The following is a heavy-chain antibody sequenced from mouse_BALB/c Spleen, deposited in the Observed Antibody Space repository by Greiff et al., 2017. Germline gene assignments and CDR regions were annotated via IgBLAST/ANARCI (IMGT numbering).Heavy chain of an antibody. D-gene: IGHD1-1*01. V-gene: IGHV1-4*01. Sequence: QVQLQQSGAELARPGASVKMSCKASGYTFTSYTMHWVKQRPGQGLEWIGYINPSSGYTNYNQKFKDKATLTADKSSSTAYMQLSSLTSEDSAVYYCARSPYYYGSSPYWYFDVWGAGTTVTVSS. CDR1: GYTFTSYT. CDR2: INPSSGYT. CDR3: ARSPYYYGSSPYWYFDV. J-gene: IGHJ1*01.